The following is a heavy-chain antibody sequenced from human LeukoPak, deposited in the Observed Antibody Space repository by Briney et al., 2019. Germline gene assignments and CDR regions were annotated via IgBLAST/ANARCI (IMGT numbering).Heavy chain of an antibody. J-gene: IGHJ4*02. Sequence: ASVKVSCKASGGTFSSYAISWVRQAPGQGLEWMGRIIPILGIANYAQKFQGRVTITADKSTSTAYMELSSLRSEDTAVYYCARGVEWELLVWGAYFDYWGQGTLVTVSS. CDR3: ARGVEWELLVWGAYFDY. CDR2: IIPILGIA. D-gene: IGHD1-26*01. V-gene: IGHV1-69*04. CDR1: GGTFSSYA.